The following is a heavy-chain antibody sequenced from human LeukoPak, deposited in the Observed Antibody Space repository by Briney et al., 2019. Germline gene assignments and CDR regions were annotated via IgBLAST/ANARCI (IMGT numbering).Heavy chain of an antibody. Sequence: GSSVKVSCKASGGTFSDYGVIWVRQAPGQGLEWVGGIVPIYGTADYTHKFQGRVTITADKSTSTAYMELSRLRSEDTAVYYCARVGGSGPDYYGMDVWGQGTTVTVSS. CDR2: IVPIYGTA. CDR1: GGTFSDYG. J-gene: IGHJ6*02. D-gene: IGHD3-10*01. V-gene: IGHV1-69*06. CDR3: ARVGGSGPDYYGMDV.